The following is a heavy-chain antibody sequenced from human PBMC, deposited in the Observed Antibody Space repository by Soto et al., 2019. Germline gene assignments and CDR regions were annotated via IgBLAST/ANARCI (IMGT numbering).Heavy chain of an antibody. V-gene: IGHV5-51*01. CDR1: GYSFTSYW. CDR3: ARGWSGYSYLYYYYYGMDV. Sequence: ESLKISCKGSGYSFTSYWIGWVRQMPGKGLEWMGIIYPGDSDTRYSPSFQGQVTISADKSISTAYLQWSSLKASDTAMYYCARGWSGYSYLYYYYYGMDVWGQGTTVTVSS. D-gene: IGHD3-3*01. J-gene: IGHJ6*02. CDR2: IYPGDSDT.